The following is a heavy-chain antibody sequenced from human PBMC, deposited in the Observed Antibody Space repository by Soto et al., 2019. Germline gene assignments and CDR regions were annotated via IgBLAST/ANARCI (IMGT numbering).Heavy chain of an antibody. CDR1: GGSISSYY. J-gene: IGHJ4*02. D-gene: IGHD3-22*01. V-gene: IGHV4-4*07. CDR2: IYTSGST. CDR3: ARETYYYDSSVYSTPMVDY. Sequence: SETLSLTCTVSGGSISSYYWSWIRQPAGKGLEWIGRIYTSGSTNYNPSLKSRVTMSVDTSKNQFSLKLSSVTAADTAVYYCARETYYYDSSVYSTPMVDYWGQGTLVTVSS.